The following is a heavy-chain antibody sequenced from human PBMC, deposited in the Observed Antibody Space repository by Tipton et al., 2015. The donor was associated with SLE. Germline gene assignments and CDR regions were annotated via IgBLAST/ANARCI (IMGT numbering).Heavy chain of an antibody. CDR2: INHSGST. V-gene: IGHV4-34*01. J-gene: IGHJ3*02. CDR3: ARGRLLRSVAFDI. D-gene: IGHD3-3*01. CDR1: GGSFSGYY. Sequence: KPSETLSLTCAVYGGSFSGYYWSWIRQPPGKGLEWIGEINHSGSTDYNPSLKSRVTISVDTSKNQFSLKLSSVTAADTAVYYCARGRLLRSVAFDIWGQGTMVTVSS.